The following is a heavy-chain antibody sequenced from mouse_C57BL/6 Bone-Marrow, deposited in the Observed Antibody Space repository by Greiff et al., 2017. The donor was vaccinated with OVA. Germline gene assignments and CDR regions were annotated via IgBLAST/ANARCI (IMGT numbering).Heavy chain of an antibody. Sequence: VQLQQSGAELARPGASVKLSFKASGYPFTSYGLSWVKQRTGQGLEWIGEIYPRSGNTYYTEKFTGTATLTADKSSSTSYMELRSLTYEDSAVYFCASRDPDWLAYWGQGTLVTGSA. J-gene: IGHJ3*01. CDR1: GYPFTSYG. D-gene: IGHD3-3*01. CDR2: IYPRSGNT. CDR3: ASRDPDWLAY. V-gene: IGHV1-81*01.